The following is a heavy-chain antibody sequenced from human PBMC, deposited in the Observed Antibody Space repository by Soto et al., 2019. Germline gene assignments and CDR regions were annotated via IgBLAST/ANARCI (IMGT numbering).Heavy chain of an antibody. V-gene: IGHV1-18*01. J-gene: IGHJ6*02. CDR3: ARDQPYYDFWSGYYEGYYYYGMDV. CDR2: ISAYNGNT. CDR1: GYTFTSYG. D-gene: IGHD3-3*01. Sequence: ASVKVSFKASGYTFTSYGISWLRQAPGQGLEWMGWISAYNGNTNYAQKLQGRVTMTTDTSTSTAYMELRSLRSDDTAVYYCARDQPYYDFWSGYYEGYYYYGMDVWGQGTTVTVSS.